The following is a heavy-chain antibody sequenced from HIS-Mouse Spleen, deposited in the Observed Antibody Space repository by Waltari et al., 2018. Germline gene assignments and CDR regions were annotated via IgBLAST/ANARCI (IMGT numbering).Heavy chain of an antibody. CDR2: MNPNSGNT. CDR3: ARGHDYSNYFDY. J-gene: IGHJ4*02. CDR1: GYTFTSYD. Sequence: QVQLVQSGAEVKKPGASVKVPCKASGYTFTSYDTNWVRQATVQGLEWMGWMNPNSGNTGYAQKFQGRVTMTRNTSISTAYMELSSLRSEDTAVYYCARGHDYSNYFDYWGQGTLVTVSS. D-gene: IGHD4-4*01. V-gene: IGHV1-8*01.